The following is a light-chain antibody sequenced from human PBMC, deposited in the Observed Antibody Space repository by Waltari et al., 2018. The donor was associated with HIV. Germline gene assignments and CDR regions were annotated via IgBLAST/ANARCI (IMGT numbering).Light chain of an antibody. CDR1: QPIGND. CDR2: AAS. V-gene: IGKV1-17*01. J-gene: IGKJ1*01. Sequence: DIQMTQSPSSLSASVGDSVTITCRASQPIGNDLGWYQQKPGKAPKRLIYAASSLQSGVPSRFSGSGSGTDFTLTISSLEPDDYATYYCQQHNSYPRTFGQGTKVEV. CDR3: QQHNSYPRT.